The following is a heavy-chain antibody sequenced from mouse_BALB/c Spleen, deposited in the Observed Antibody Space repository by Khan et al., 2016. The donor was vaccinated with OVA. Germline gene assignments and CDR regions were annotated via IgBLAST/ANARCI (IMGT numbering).Heavy chain of an antibody. V-gene: IGHV3-8*02. CDR3: ARSTYRYAFVY. J-gene: IGHJ3*01. CDR1: GDSITTGY. D-gene: IGHD2-14*01. Sequence: EVQLQESGPSLVKPSQTLSLTCSVTGDSITTGYWNWIRKFPGNKLEYMGYIIYTGYTYYNPSLKSRISITRHTSNTKYYLQLNSVTDEDTATYNCARSTYRYAFVYWGQGTLVTVSA. CDR2: IIYTGYT.